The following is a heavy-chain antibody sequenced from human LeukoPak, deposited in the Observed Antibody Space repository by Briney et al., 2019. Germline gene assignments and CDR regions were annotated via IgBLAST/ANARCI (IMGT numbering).Heavy chain of an antibody. CDR3: VRGRVVPAAIYGFDI. CDR2: IYSGGST. CDR1: GFTVSSNY. V-gene: IGHV3-53*01. D-gene: IGHD2-2*02. J-gene: IGHJ3*02. Sequence: PGGSLRLSCAASGFTVSSNYMSWVRQAPGKGLEWVSVIYSGGSTYYADSVKGRFTISRDNSKNTLYLQMNSLRAEDTAVYYCVRGRVVPAAIYGFDIWGQGTMVTVSS.